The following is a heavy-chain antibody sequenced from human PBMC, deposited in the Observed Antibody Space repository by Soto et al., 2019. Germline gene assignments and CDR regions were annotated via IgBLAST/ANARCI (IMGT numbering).Heavy chain of an antibody. J-gene: IGHJ6*02. D-gene: IGHD3-22*01. CDR3: ARIRDYYYDSSGRRAYGMDV. V-gene: IGHV5-10-1*01. CDR1: GYSFTSYW. Sequence: PGESLKISCKGSGYSFTSYWISWVRQMPGKGLEWMGRIDPSDSYTNYSPSFQGHVTISADKSISTAYLQWSSLKASDNAMYYCARIRDYYYDSSGRRAYGMDVWGQGTTVTVSS. CDR2: IDPSDSYT.